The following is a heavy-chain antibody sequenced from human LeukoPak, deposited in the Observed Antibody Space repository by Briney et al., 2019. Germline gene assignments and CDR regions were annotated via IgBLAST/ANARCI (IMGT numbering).Heavy chain of an antibody. CDR1: GYTFTGYY. V-gene: IGHV1-2*02. CDR2: INPNSGGT. CDR3: ARDYIRCGGDCYRYNWFDP. D-gene: IGHD2-21*02. J-gene: IGHJ5*02. Sequence: ASVKVSCKASGYTFTGYYMHWVRQAPGQGLEWMGWINPNSGGTNYAQKFQGRVTMTRDTSISTAYMELSRLRSDDTAVYYCARDYIRCGGDCYRYNWFDPWGQGTLVTVSS.